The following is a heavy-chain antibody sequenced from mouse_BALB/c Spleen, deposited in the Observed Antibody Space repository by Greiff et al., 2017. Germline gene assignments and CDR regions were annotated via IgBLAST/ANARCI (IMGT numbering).Heavy chain of an antibody. CDR1: GFTFSSFG. V-gene: IGHV5-17*02. J-gene: IGHJ4*01. D-gene: IGHD2-3*01. Sequence: EVQLVESGGGLVQPGGSRKLSCAASGFTFSSFGMHWVRQAPEKGLEWVAYISSGSSTIYYADTVKGRFTISRDNPKNTLFLQMTSLRSEDTAMYYCARCDDYAMDYWGQGTAVTVSS. CDR2: ISSGSSTI. CDR3: ARCDDYAMDY.